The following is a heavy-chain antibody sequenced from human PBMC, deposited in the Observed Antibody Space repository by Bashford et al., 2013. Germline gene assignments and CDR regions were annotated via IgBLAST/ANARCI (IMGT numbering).Heavy chain of an antibody. J-gene: IGHJ4*02. Sequence: GGSLRLSCAASGFTFSSYDMHWVRQATGKGLEWVSVIYSGGSTYYVDSVEGRFTISRDNSKNTLYLQMNSLRVEDTAVYYCARDNRYYGSGSWGQGTLVTVSS. CDR2: IYSGGST. V-gene: IGHV3-53*01. CDR1: GFTFSSYD. D-gene: IGHD3-10*01. CDR3: ARDNRYYGSGS.